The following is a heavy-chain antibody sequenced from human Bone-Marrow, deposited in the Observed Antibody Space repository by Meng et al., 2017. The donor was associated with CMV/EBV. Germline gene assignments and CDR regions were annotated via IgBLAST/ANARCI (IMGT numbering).Heavy chain of an antibody. V-gene: IGHV3-23*01. CDR3: AKFGSTSPFYYYYYGMDV. CDR1: GFTFSSYE. D-gene: IGHD2-2*01. J-gene: IGHJ6*02. Sequence: GGSLRLSCAASGFTFSSYEMSWVRQAPGKGLEWVSAISGSGGSTYYADSVKGRFTISRDNSKNTLYLQMNSLRAEDTAVYYCAKFGSTSPFYYYYYGMDVWGQGTTVTVSS. CDR2: ISGSGGST.